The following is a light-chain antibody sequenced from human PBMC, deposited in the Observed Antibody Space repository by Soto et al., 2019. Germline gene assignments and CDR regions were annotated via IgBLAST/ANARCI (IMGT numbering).Light chain of an antibody. J-gene: IGLJ2*01. CDR2: ENH. Sequence: QSVLTQPPSVSAAPGQKVTISCSGSSSNVGNNYVSWYRQLPGTAPKFLIYENHRRPSGTPDRFSGSKSGTSATLDITGLQTGDEADYYCGTWDSSLSVVVFGGGTKLTV. CDR3: GTWDSSLSVVV. V-gene: IGLV1-51*02. CDR1: SSNVGNNY.